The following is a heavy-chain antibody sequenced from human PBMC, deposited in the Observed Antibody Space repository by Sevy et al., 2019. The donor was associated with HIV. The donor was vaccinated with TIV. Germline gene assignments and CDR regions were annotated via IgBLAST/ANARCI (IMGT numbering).Heavy chain of an antibody. CDR1: GFTFSSYG. D-gene: IGHD3-3*01. CDR2: ISSSSSTI. Sequence: GGSLRLSCVASGFTFSSYGMHWVRQAPGKGLEWVSYISSSSSTIYYADSVKGRFTISRDNAKNSLYLQMNSLRAEDTAVYYCARDTGAYDFWSGYPRYFDYWGQGTLVTVSS. CDR3: ARDTGAYDFWSGYPRYFDY. V-gene: IGHV3-48*01. J-gene: IGHJ4*02.